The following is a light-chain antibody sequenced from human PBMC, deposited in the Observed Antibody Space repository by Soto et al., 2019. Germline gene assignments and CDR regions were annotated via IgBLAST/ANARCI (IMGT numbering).Light chain of an antibody. CDR1: SSDVGGYNY. J-gene: IGLJ2*01. V-gene: IGLV2-11*01. CDR3: CSYAGSYREV. CDR2: DVS. Sequence: QSALTQPRSVSGSPGQSVTISCTGTSSDVGGYNYVSWYQQHPGKAPKLMIYDVSKRPSGVPDRFSGSKSGNTASLTISGLQAEDEADDYCCSYAGSYREVFGGGTKLTVL.